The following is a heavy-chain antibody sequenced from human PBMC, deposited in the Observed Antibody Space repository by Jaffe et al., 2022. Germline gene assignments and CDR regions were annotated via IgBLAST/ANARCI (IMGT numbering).Heavy chain of an antibody. Sequence: QVQLVESGGGVVQPGGSLRLSCAASGFTFSSYGMHWVRQAPGKGLEWVAFIRYDGSNKYYADSVKGRFTISRDNSKNTLYLQMNSLRAEDTAVYYCANLDYGDYLWDFDYWGQGTLVTVSS. CDR2: IRYDGSNK. CDR1: GFTFSSYG. CDR3: ANLDYGDYLWDFDY. D-gene: IGHD4-17*01. J-gene: IGHJ4*02. V-gene: IGHV3-30*02.